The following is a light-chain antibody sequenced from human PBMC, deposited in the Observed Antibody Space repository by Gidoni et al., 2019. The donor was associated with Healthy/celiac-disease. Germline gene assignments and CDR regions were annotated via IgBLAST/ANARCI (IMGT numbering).Light chain of an antibody. J-gene: IGKJ4*01. Sequence: EIGLTQSPGTLSLSPGERATLSCRASQSVGSSYLAWYQQKPGQAPRLLIYGASSRATGIPDRFSGSGSGTDFTLTISRLEPEDFAVYYCQQYGSSPGTFGGGTKVEIK. CDR1: QSVGSSY. V-gene: IGKV3-20*01. CDR2: GAS. CDR3: QQYGSSPGT.